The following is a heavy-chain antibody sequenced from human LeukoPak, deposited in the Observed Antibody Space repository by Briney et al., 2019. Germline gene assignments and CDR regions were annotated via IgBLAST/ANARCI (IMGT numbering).Heavy chain of an antibody. CDR2: IYYSGST. V-gene: IGHV4-39*07. J-gene: IGHJ3*02. D-gene: IGHD3-10*01. CDR3: ARDTVLLWFGELPGLDVHAFDI. Sequence: PSETLSLTCTVSGGSISSSSYYWGWIRQPPGNGLEWIGSIYYSGSTYYNPSLKSRVTISVDTSKNQFSLKLSSVTAADTAVYYCARDTVLLWFGELPGLDVHAFDIWGQGTMVTVSS. CDR1: GGSISSSSYY.